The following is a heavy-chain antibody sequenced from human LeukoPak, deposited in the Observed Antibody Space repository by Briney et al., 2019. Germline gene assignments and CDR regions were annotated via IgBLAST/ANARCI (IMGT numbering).Heavy chain of an antibody. D-gene: IGHD5-18*01. CDR1: GGSISSYY. CDR2: IHYSGST. CDR3: ARSAMAPYYFDY. Sequence: SETLSLTCTVSGGSISSYYWSWIRQPPGKGLEWIGYIHYSGSTNYNPSLKSRVTISVDTSKNQFSLKLSSVTAADTAVYYCARSAMAPYYFDYWGQGTLVTVSS. V-gene: IGHV4-59*08. J-gene: IGHJ4*02.